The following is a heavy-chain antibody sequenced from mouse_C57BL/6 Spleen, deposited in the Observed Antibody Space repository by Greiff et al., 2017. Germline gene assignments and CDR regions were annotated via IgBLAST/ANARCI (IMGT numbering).Heavy chain of an antibody. D-gene: IGHD4-1*01. J-gene: IGHJ3*01. CDR1: GFTFSNYW. V-gene: IGHV6-3*01. CDR2: IRLKSDNYAT. CDR3: TANWLFAY. Sequence: DVKLQESGGGLVQPGGSMKLSCVASGFTFSNYWMNWVRQSPEKGLEWVAQIRLKSDNYATHYAESVKGRFTISRDDSKSSVYLQMNNLRAEDTGIYYCTANWLFAYWGQGTLVTVSA.